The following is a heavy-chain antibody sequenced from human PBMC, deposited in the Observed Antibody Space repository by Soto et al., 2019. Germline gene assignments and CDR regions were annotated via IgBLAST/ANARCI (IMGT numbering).Heavy chain of an antibody. CDR2: ISAYNGNT. D-gene: IGHD3-22*01. CDR1: GYTFTSYG. V-gene: IGHV1-18*04. Sequence: QVQLVQSGAEVKKPGASVKVSCKASGYTFTSYGISWVRQAPGQGLEWMGWISAYNGNTNYAQKLQGRVTMTTDTSTSTAYMELRSLRSDDTAVYYCARDAPYYYDSSGYYYPNWFDPWGQGTLVTVS. J-gene: IGHJ5*02. CDR3: ARDAPYYYDSSGYYYPNWFDP.